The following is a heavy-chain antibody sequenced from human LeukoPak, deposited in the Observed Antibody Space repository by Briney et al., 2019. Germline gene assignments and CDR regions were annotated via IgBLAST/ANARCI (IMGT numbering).Heavy chain of an antibody. J-gene: IGHJ4*02. D-gene: IGHD2-21*01. Sequence: GGSLRLSCVASGFTFSRFEMNWVRQAPGKGLEWVSYISSSDNTKYYADSVRGRFTISRDNAKNSLYLQMNSLRAEDTAVYYCARDIPDYWGQGTLVTVSS. CDR1: GFTFSRFE. CDR2: ISSSDNTK. CDR3: ARDIPDY. V-gene: IGHV3-48*03.